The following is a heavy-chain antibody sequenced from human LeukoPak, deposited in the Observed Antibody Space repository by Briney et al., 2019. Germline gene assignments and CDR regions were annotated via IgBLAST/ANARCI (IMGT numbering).Heavy chain of an antibody. V-gene: IGHV3-11*06. Sequence: GRSLRLSCAASGFTLSDYYMTWIRQAPGKWLEWVSYISRSSSYTNYADSVKGRLTISRDKATNSLYLQMNRLRAEDTAVYYCARVGLYYYDSSGSPTDWYFDLWGRGTLVTVSS. CDR1: GFTLSDYY. CDR3: ARVGLYYYDSSGSPTDWYFDL. D-gene: IGHD3-22*01. CDR2: ISRSSSYT. J-gene: IGHJ2*01.